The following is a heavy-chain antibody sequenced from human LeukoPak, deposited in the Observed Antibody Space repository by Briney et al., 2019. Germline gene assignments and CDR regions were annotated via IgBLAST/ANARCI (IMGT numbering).Heavy chain of an antibody. V-gene: IGHV4-59*08. CDR3: ARHVHPEYSSSWYVYFDL. D-gene: IGHD6-13*01. Sequence: SETLSLTCTVSGGSISSYYWSWIRQPPGKGLEWIGYIYYSGSTNYNPSLKSRVTISVDTSKNQFSLKLSSVTAADTAVYYCARHVHPEYSSSWYVYFDLWGRGTLVTVSS. CDR2: IYYSGST. J-gene: IGHJ2*01. CDR1: GGSISSYY.